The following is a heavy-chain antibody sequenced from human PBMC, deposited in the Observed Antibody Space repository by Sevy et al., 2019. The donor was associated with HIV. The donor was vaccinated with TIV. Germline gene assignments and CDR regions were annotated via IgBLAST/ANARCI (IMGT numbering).Heavy chain of an antibody. D-gene: IGHD2-15*01. V-gene: IGHV3-21*01. J-gene: IGHJ6*02. CDR1: GFTFSSYN. CDR2: ISSSSSYI. Sequence: GGSLRLSCVASGFTFSSYNMNWVRQAPGKGLEWVSSISSSSSYIYYADSVKGRFTISRDNAKDSLYLQMNTLRAADTAVYYCARAVAYCSGGSCFAGYCDGMDLWGQGTTVTVSS. CDR3: ARAVAYCSGGSCFAGYCDGMDL.